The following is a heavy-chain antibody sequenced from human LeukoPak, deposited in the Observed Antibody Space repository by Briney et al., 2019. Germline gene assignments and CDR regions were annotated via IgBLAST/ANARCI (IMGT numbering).Heavy chain of an antibody. Sequence: PSETLSLTCTVSGGSISSGDNYWSWIRQPPGKGLEWIGYIYYSGSTYYNPSLKSRVTISVDTSKHQFSLKLSSVTAADTAVYYCARGDLYSSSWYNWGQGTLVTVSS. J-gene: IGHJ4*02. CDR2: IYYSGST. CDR1: GGSISSGDNY. D-gene: IGHD6-13*01. V-gene: IGHV4-30-4*08. CDR3: ARGDLYSSSWYN.